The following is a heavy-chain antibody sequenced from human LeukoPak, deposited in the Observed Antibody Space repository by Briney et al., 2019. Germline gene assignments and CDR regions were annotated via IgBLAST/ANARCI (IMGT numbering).Heavy chain of an antibody. J-gene: IGHJ4*02. D-gene: IGHD3-22*01. Sequence: SETLSLTCAVYGGSFSGYYWSWIRQPPGKGLEWIGEINHRGSTNYNPSLKSRVTISVDTSKNQFSLKLSPVTAADTAVYYGARAGDSSGYSDYWGQGALVTVSS. CDR1: GGSFSGYY. V-gene: IGHV4-34*01. CDR3: ARAGDSSGYSDY. CDR2: INHRGST.